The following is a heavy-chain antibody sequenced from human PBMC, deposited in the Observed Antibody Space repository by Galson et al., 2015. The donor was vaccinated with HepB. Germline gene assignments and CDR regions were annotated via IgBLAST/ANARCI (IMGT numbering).Heavy chain of an antibody. D-gene: IGHD3-16*02. CDR3: ARSRYDYVWGSYRSYYYYGMDV. V-gene: IGHV4-34*01. CDR2: INHSGST. Sequence: SETLSLTCAVYGGSFSGYYWSWIRQPPGKGLEWIGEINHSGSTNYNPSLKSRVTISVDTSKNQFSLKLSSVTAADTAVYYCARSRYDYVWGSYRSYYYYGMDVWGQGTTVTVSS. J-gene: IGHJ6*02. CDR1: GGSFSGYY.